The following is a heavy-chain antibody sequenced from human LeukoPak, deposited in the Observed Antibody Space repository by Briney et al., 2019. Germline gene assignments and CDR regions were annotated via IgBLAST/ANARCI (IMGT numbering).Heavy chain of an antibody. V-gene: IGHV3-21*01. D-gene: IGHD5-18*01. Sequence: GGSLRLSCAASGFTFSSYAMSWVRQAPGKGLEWVSSISRSSSYIYHADSVKGRFTISRDNAKNSLYLQMNSLRAEDTAVYYCARGLDSYADEDYYYGMDVWGQGTTVAVSS. J-gene: IGHJ6*02. CDR3: ARGLDSYADEDYYYGMDV. CDR2: ISRSSSYI. CDR1: GFTFSSYA.